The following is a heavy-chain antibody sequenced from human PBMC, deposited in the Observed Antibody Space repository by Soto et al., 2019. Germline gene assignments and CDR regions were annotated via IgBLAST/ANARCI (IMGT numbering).Heavy chain of an antibody. J-gene: IGHJ6*02. D-gene: IGHD2-15*01. CDR3: ARCSGVSSLAPSWLGKKYCYGMDV. Sequence: GSLRLSCAASGFTFSSYSMNWVLEAPGKGLEWVSSISSSSSYIYYADSVKGRFTISRDNAKNSLYLQMNSLRAEDTAVYYCARCSGVSSLAPSWLGKKYCYGMDVWGQGTTVTVSS. V-gene: IGHV3-21*01. CDR1: GFTFSSYS. CDR2: ISSSSSYI.